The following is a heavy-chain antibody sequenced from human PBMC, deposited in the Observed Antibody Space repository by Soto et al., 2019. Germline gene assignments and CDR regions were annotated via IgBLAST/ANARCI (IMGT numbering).Heavy chain of an antibody. J-gene: IGHJ6*03. Sequence: QVQLVQSGAEVKKPGASVKVSCKASGYTFTSYGISWVRQAPGQGLEWMGWISAYNGNTNYAQKLQGRVTMTTDTSTSTAYMELRSLRSDDTALYYCASGRYFDWLGFYYYYYIDGWGIGNTVTASS. CDR1: GYTFTSYG. V-gene: IGHV1-18*01. D-gene: IGHD3-9*01. CDR3: ASGRYFDWLGFYYYYYIDG. CDR2: ISAYNGNT.